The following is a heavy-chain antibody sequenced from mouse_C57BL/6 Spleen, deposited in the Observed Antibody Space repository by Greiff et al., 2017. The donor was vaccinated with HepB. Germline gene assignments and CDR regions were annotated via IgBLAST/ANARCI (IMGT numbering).Heavy chain of an antibody. Sequence: EVQGVESGGDLVKPGGSLKLSCAASGFTFSSYGMSWVRQTPDKRLEWVATISSGGSYTYYPDSVKGRFTISRDNAKNTLYLQMSSLKSEDTAMYYCARHGGNYGYYAMDYWGQGTSVTVSS. J-gene: IGHJ4*01. V-gene: IGHV5-6*01. D-gene: IGHD1-1*02. CDR3: ARHGGNYGYYAMDY. CDR2: ISSGGSYT. CDR1: GFTFSSYG.